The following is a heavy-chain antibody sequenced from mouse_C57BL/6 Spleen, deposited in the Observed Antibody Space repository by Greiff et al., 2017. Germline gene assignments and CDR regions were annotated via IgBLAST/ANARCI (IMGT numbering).Heavy chain of an antibody. V-gene: IGHV1-72*01. CDR2: IDPNSGGT. Sequence: QVQLQQPGAELVKPGASVKLSCKASGYTFTSYWMHWVKQRPGRGLEWIGRIDPNSGGTKYNEKFKSKATLTVDKPSSPAYMQLSSLTSGDSAVYYCARSTRSSGFADWGQGTLVTVAA. CDR1: GYTFTSYW. D-gene: IGHD1-1*01. CDR3: ARSTRSSGFAD. J-gene: IGHJ3*01.